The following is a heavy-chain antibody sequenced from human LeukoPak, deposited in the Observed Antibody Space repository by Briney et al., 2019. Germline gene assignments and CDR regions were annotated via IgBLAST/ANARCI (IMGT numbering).Heavy chain of an antibody. V-gene: IGHV4-34*01. J-gene: IGHJ5*02. CDR2: INHSGST. Sequence: PSETLSLTCAVYGGSFSGYYWSWIRQPPGKGLEWIGEINHSGSTNYNPSLKSRVTISVDTSKNQFSLKLSSVTAADTAVYYCARHFSRWTYYYDSSGYYPGHWFDPWGQGTLVTVSS. D-gene: IGHD3-22*01. CDR1: GGSFSGYY. CDR3: ARHFSRWTYYYDSSGYYPGHWFDP.